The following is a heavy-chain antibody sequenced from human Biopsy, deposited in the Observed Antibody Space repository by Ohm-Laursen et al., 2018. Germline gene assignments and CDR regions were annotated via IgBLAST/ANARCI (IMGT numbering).Heavy chain of an antibody. CDR2: INAKTGDT. Sequence: SSVKVSCKASGFSFTGYYIHWVRQAPGQGLEWMGWINAKTGDTNYAQKFQGRVTMTRDTSISTAYVDLSSLRSDDTTVYYCTRGGYYYDSLAYYYWFDPWGQGTLVTVSS. D-gene: IGHD3-22*01. J-gene: IGHJ5*02. CDR3: TRGGYYYDSLAYYYWFDP. V-gene: IGHV1-2*02. CDR1: GFSFTGYY.